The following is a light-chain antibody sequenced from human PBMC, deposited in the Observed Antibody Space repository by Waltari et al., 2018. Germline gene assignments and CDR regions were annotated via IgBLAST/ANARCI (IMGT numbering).Light chain of an antibody. CDR3: CSYAGNCTVV. J-gene: IGLJ2*01. V-gene: IGLV2-23*02. Sequence: QSALTQTPSLSGSPGNSLTIPCPGSTSSCCRYYLFSWYHQHPGKAPKLMIYEVNKRPSGVSHRFAGSRSGNTASLTISGLQAEDEADYHCCSYAGNCTVVFGGGTKLTVL. CDR2: EVN. CDR1: TSSCCRYYL.